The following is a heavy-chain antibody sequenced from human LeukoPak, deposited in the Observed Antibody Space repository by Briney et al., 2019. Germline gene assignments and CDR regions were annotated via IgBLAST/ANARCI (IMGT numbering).Heavy chain of an antibody. CDR1: GGSISSSSYY. J-gene: IGHJ4*02. CDR2: IYYSGST. V-gene: IGHV4-39*07. Sequence: PSETLSLTCTVSGGSISSSSYYWGWLRQPPGKGLEWIGSIYYSGSTYYNPSLKSRVTISVDTSKNQFSLKLSSVTAADTAVYYCARDVAAAVHYFDYWGQGTLVTVSS. D-gene: IGHD6-13*01. CDR3: ARDVAAAVHYFDY.